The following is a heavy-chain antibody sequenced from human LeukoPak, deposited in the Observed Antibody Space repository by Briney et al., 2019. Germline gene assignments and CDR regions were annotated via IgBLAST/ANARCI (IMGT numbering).Heavy chain of an antibody. V-gene: IGHV1-18*01. D-gene: IGHD3-10*01. CDR2: ISAYNGNT. CDR3: ARDLIQYYYGSGSYHNAFDI. J-gene: IGHJ3*02. CDR1: GYTFTSYG. Sequence: ASVKVSCKASGYTFTSYGISWVRQAPGQGLEWMGWISAYNGNTNYAQKLQGRVTMTTDTSTSTAYMELRSLRSDDTAVYYCARDLIQYYYGSGSYHNAFDIWGQGTMVTVSS.